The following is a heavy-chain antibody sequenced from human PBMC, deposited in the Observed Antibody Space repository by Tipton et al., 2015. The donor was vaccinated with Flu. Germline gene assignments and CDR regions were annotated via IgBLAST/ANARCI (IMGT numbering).Heavy chain of an antibody. CDR3: ARSPEGKQWLGPFDY. J-gene: IGHJ4*02. CDR1: GGSISSYY. V-gene: IGHV4-4*07. Sequence: TLSLTCTVSGGSISSYYWSWIRQPAGKGLEWIGRIYTSGSTNYNPSLKSRVTISVDTSKNQFSLKLSSVTAADTAAYYCARSPEGKQWLGPFDYWGQGTLVTVSS. CDR2: IYTSGST. D-gene: IGHD6-19*01.